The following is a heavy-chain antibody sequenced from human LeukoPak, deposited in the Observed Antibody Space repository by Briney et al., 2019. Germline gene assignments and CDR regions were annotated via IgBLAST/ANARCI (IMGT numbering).Heavy chain of an antibody. J-gene: IGHJ6*02. V-gene: IGHV3-23*01. Sequence: GGSLRLSCAASGFTFSSYAMSWVRQAPGKGLEWVSAISGSGGSTYYADSVKGRFTISRDNSKNTLYLQMNSLRAEDTAVYYCAILAYSSGRSYYGMDVWGQGTTVTVSS. CDR1: GFTFSSYA. CDR3: AILAYSSGRSYYGMDV. CDR2: ISGSGGST. D-gene: IGHD6-19*01.